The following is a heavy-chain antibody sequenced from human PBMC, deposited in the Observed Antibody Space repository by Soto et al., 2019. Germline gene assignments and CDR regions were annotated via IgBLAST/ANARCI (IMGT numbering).Heavy chain of an antibody. CDR1: GGSFKSGSYS. J-gene: IGHJ4*02. CDR2: VYHTGIT. Sequence: QVQLQESGPGLVKPSETLSLTCTVSGGSFKSGSYSWSWIRQPPGKGLEWIGYVYHTGITSNNPSLKSRVSISMDTSKNQFSLNLDSVTAADTAVYFCARDFAYFDSWGQGTLVTVSS. D-gene: IGHD3-3*01. CDR3: ARDFAYFDS. V-gene: IGHV4-61*01.